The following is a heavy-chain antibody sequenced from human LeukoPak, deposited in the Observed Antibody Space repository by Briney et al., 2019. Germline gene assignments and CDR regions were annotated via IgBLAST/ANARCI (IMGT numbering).Heavy chain of an antibody. V-gene: IGHV4-34*01. CDR1: GGSFSGYY. Sequence: SETLSLTCAVCGGSFSGYYWSWIRQPPGKGLEWIGEINHSGSTNYNPSLKSRVTISVDTSKNQFSLKLSSVTAADTAVYYCARVLVAYYDFWSGYYKGDAFDIWGQGTMVTVSS. D-gene: IGHD3-3*01. J-gene: IGHJ3*02. CDR3: ARVLVAYYDFWSGYYKGDAFDI. CDR2: INHSGST.